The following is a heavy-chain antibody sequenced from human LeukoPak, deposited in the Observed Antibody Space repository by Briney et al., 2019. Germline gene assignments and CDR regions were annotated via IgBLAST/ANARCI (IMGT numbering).Heavy chain of an antibody. CDR1: GYRFTSYW. J-gene: IGHJ2*01. D-gene: IGHD4-17*01. CDR2: IYAGDCDT. V-gene: IGHV5-51*01. Sequence: AESPLISSKGSGYRFTSYWLGWVRQMPRKGLEWMGIIYAGDCDTRYSPYLQCHVTISADKSISTAYLQWSRLKASDTAMYYCARYPLIDYGDYAVRYFDLWGRGTLVTVT. CDR3: ARYPLIDYGDYAVRYFDL.